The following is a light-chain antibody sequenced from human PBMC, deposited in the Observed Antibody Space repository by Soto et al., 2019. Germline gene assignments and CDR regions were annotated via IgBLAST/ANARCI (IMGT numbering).Light chain of an antibody. CDR1: QSVSSN. CDR3: QQYNNWPLT. V-gene: IGKV3-15*01. J-gene: IGKJ4*01. Sequence: EIAMTQFPATLSVSPGERATLSCRASQSVSSNLAWFQQKPGQAPRVLIYGISTRATGIPARFSGSGSETEFTLTISSLQSEDFAVYYCQQYNNWPLTFGGGTKVEIK. CDR2: GIS.